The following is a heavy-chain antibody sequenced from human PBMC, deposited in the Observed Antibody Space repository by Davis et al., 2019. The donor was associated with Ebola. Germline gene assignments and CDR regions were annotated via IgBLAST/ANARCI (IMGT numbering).Heavy chain of an antibody. D-gene: IGHD3-16*01. CDR1: GYTFTNYY. V-gene: IGHV1-46*01. CDR2: INPNDGRT. J-gene: IGHJ4*02. Sequence: ASVKVSCKASGYTFTNYYMHWVRQAPGQGLEWMGMINPNDGRTIYAQKFQGRVTMTEDTSRDTAYMELSGLRSDDTAVYYCASYRWGGDLDYWGQGTLVTVSS. CDR3: ASYRWGGDLDY.